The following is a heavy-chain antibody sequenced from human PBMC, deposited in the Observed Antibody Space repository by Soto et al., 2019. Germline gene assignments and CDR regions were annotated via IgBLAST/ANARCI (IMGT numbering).Heavy chain of an antibody. CDR3: ARTYIAASRPTASDL. CDR2: AIPVFGTT. J-gene: IGHJ3*01. CDR1: GDTFMYYA. D-gene: IGHD6-13*01. Sequence: QVQLVQSGAEVRKPGSSVKVSCKASGDTFMYYAFTWVRQAPGQGLEWVGQAIPVFGTTNHAQKFPGRVTFTADESTSTAYMELSSLRFEDTAVYFCARTYIAASRPTASDLWGQGTMVTVSS. V-gene: IGHV1-69*01.